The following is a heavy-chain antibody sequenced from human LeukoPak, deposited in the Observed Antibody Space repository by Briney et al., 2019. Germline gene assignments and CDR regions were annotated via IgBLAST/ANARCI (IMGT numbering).Heavy chain of an antibody. CDR2: IYYTGST. CDR1: GGSISSYY. Sequence: SETLSLTCTVSGGSISSYYWSWIRQPPGKGLEWLGNIYYTGSTNYNPSLKSRVTISVDTSKNQFSLKLSSVTAADTAVYYCARAFSSGWYPYSIGGLWFDYWGQGTLVTVSS. J-gene: IGHJ4*02. CDR3: ARAFSSGWYPYSIGGLWFDY. V-gene: IGHV4-59*01. D-gene: IGHD6-19*01.